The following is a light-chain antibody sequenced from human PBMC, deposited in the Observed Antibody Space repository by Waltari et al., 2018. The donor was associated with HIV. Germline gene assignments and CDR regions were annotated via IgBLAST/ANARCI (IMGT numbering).Light chain of an antibody. J-gene: IGLJ3*02. V-gene: IGLV1-47*01. Sequence: QSVLTQTPSASGTPGQRVTISCAGRNSNVGSNDVYWYQQLSGTTPKLLMYRNIQRPSGVPGRCSASKPGTSDALVSRGLRSEDEGDYYCAVWDDNLSGPVFGGGTILTVL. CDR1: NSNVGSND. CDR3: AVWDDNLSGPV. CDR2: RNI.